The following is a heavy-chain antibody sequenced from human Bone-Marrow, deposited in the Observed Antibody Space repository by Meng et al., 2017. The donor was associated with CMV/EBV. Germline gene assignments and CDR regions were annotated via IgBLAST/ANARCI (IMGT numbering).Heavy chain of an antibody. Sequence: GGSLRFSCAASGLTFSSYWMSWVRQAPGKGLEWVANIKQDGSEKYYVDSVKGRFTISRDNAKNSLYLQMNSLRAEDTAVYYCARDMGGRMTTVVTDLGGIDYWGQGTLVTVSS. CDR3: ARDMGGRMTTVVTDLGGIDY. D-gene: IGHD4-23*01. CDR1: GLTFSSYW. J-gene: IGHJ4*02. V-gene: IGHV3-7*01. CDR2: IKQDGSEK.